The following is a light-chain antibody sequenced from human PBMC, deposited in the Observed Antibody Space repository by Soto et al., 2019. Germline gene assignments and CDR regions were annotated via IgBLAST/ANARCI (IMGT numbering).Light chain of an antibody. CDR2: VAS. V-gene: IGKV3-20*01. CDR1: QRVDPTF. J-gene: IGKJ1*01. Sequence: EIVLTQSPGSLSLSPGKEATLSCGAGQRVDPTFFPWYQKKHGQAPRLLIQVASKRATGIPDRFSGSGSGTDFTLIISRLEPEDFAVYYCQQYMSSVTFGQGTKVEIK. CDR3: QQYMSSVT.